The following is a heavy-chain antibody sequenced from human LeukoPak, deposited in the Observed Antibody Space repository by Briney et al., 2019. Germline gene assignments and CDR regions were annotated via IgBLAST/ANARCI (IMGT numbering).Heavy chain of an antibody. CDR2: INWNGEST. V-gene: IGHV3-20*01. CDR1: GFTFDDYT. J-gene: IGHJ4*02. Sequence: GGSLRLSCAASGFTFDDYTMHWVRQAPGKGLEWVSGINWNGESTGYGDSVKGRFTISRDNAKNSLFLQMNSLRAEDTALYHCAKGDRNGWYFDYWGLGTLVTVSS. D-gene: IGHD6-19*01. CDR3: AKGDRNGWYFDY.